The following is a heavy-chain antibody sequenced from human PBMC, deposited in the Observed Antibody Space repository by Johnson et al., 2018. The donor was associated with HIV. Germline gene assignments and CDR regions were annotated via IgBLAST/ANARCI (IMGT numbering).Heavy chain of an antibody. CDR1: GFTFSSYA. D-gene: IGHD2-8*01. CDR2: ISYDGSNK. CDR3: AKVGPANDVLGAGDAFDI. V-gene: IGHV3-30*04. J-gene: IGHJ3*02. Sequence: QMLLVESGGGVVQSGRSLRLSCAASGFTFSSYAMHWVRQAPGKGLEWVAVISYDGSNKYYADSVKGRFPISRDNSKNTLYLQMNSLRAEDTAVYYCAKVGPANDVLGAGDAFDIWGQGTMVTVSS.